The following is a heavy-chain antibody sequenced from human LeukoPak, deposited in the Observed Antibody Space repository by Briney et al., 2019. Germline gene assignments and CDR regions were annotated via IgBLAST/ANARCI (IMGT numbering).Heavy chain of an antibody. V-gene: IGHV3-74*01. CDR1: GFTFSNYW. CDR2: ITCDGRST. D-gene: IGHD1-26*01. CDR3: ASDRGGWSF. Sequence: GGSLRLSCAASGFTFSNYWMRWVRQAPGKGLVWVSLITCDGRSTSYADSVKGRFTISRDNAKNTLYLQMNSLRAEDTAVYNCASDRGGWSFWGQGTMVTVSS. J-gene: IGHJ3*01.